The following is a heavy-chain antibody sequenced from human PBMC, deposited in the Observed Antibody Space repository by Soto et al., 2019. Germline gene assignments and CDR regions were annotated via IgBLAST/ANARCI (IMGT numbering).Heavy chain of an antibody. V-gene: IGHV4-39*01. CDR3: ARHNGPLYVGYYYDMDV. J-gene: IGHJ6*02. CDR1: RSCIGSRTHY. Sequence: ETPSLTRTVHRSCIGSRTHYYRWIRLTPGKGLEWIGSIYYSGYTYYNPSLKSRVAISVDTSKNQFSLKLSSVTAADTAVYYCARHNGPLYVGYYYDMDVWGQVT. D-gene: IGHD3-16*01. CDR2: IYYSGYT.